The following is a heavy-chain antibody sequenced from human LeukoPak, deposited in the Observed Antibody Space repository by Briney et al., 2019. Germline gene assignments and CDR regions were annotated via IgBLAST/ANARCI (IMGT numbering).Heavy chain of an antibody. D-gene: IGHD1-26*01. CDR2: IYYSGST. V-gene: IGHV4-59*08. Sequence: SETLSLTCTVSGGSISSYYWSWIRQPPGKGLEWIGYIYYSGSTNYNPSLKSRVTISVDTSKNQFSLKLSSVTAADTAVYYCARHKPGGCSGSYHYPFDYWGQGTLVTVSS. J-gene: IGHJ4*02. CDR3: ARHKPGGCSGSYHYPFDY. CDR1: GGSISSYY.